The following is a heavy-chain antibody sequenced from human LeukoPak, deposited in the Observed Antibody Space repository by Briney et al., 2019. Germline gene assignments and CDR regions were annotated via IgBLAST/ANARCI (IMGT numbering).Heavy chain of an antibody. J-gene: IGHJ3*02. CDR1: GYXFTGYY. CDR2: INPNSGDT. V-gene: IGHV1-2*02. D-gene: IGHD6-13*01. CDR3: ARWVYAFDI. Sequence: ASVKVSCMASGYXFTGYYIHWVRQAPGQGLEWMGWINPNSGDTNYAQKFQGRVTMTRDTSISTAYMELSRLRSDDTAVYYCARWVYAFDIWGQGTMVTVSS.